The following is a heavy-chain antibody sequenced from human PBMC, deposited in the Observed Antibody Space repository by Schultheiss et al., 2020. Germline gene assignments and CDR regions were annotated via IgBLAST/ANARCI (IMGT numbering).Heavy chain of an antibody. CDR2: IIPIFGTA. CDR3: ASPLGTGYYYYYYGMDV. D-gene: IGHD2-8*02. J-gene: IGHJ6*02. CDR1: GGTFSSYA. V-gene: IGHV1-69*13. Sequence: SVKVSCKASGGTFSSYAISWVRQAPGQGLEWMGGIIPIFGTANYAQKFQGRVTITADESTSTAYMELSSLRSQDTAVYYCASPLGTGYYYYYYGMDVWGQGTT.